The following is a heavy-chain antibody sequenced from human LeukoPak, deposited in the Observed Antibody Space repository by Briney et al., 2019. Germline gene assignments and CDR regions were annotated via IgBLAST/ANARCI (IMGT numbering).Heavy chain of an antibody. D-gene: IGHD6-13*01. J-gene: IGHJ3*02. CDR3: AKDSGIGAFDI. CDR1: GFTFDDYA. V-gene: IGHV3-9*03. Sequence: GGSLRLSCAASGFTFDDYAMHWVRQAPGKGLEWVSGISWNSGSIGYADSVKGRFTISRDNAKNSLYLQMNSLRAEDMALYYCAKDSGIGAFDIWGQGTMVTVSS. CDR2: ISWNSGSI.